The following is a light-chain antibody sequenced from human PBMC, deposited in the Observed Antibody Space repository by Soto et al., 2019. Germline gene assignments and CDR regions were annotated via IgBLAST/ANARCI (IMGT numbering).Light chain of an antibody. J-gene: IGLJ2*01. Sequence: QSVLTQPASVSGSPGQSITISCTGTSSDVGGYKYVSWYQQNPGKAPKLMIFEVSNRPSGVSNRFSGSKSGNTASLTISGLQAEDEADYYCSSYTTSNTLVVFGGGTKLTVL. V-gene: IGLV2-14*01. CDR2: EVS. CDR1: SSDVGGYKY. CDR3: SSYTTSNTLVV.